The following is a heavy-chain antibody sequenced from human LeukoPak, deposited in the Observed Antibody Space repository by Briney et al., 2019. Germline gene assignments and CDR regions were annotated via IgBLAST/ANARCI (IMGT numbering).Heavy chain of an antibody. Sequence: SLRLSCAASGFTFDDYAMHWVRQAPGKGLEWVSGISWNSGSIGHADSVKGRFTISRDNAKNSLNLQMNSLRAEDTALYYCAKARSGTYYGAYFDYWGQGTLVTVSS. D-gene: IGHD1-26*01. J-gene: IGHJ4*02. CDR1: GFTFDDYA. CDR3: AKARSGTYYGAYFDY. V-gene: IGHV3-9*01. CDR2: ISWNSGSI.